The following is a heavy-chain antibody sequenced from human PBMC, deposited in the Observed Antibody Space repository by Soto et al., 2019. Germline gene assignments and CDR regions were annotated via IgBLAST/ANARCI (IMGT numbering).Heavy chain of an antibody. CDR2: INEDGSEK. J-gene: IGHJ4*02. V-gene: IGHV3-7*03. CDR3: ARTGWPQSSYYFDY. D-gene: IGHD3-16*01. Sequence: EVQLAESGGGLGQPGGSLRLSCAASGFSFSLFWMSWVRQTPGKGLEWVANINEDGSEKFFADSVKGRFTISRDNAKNSLSLQMNSLTADDTAVYYCARTGWPQSSYYFDYWGQGTLVTVSS. CDR1: GFSFSLFW.